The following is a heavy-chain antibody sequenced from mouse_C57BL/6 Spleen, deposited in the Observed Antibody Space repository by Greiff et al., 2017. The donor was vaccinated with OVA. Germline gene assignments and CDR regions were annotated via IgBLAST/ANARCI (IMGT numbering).Heavy chain of an antibody. CDR3: ARQNDYDGARDY. D-gene: IGHD2-4*01. CDR2: IWSGGST. J-gene: IGHJ4*01. Sequence: VKLMESGPGLVAPSQRLSITCTVSGFSLTSYGVHWVRQPPGKGLEWLVVIWSGGSTTYNSALKSGLSISKDNSKSQVFLKMNSLQTDDTAMYYCARQNDYDGARDYWGQGTSVTVSS. CDR1: GFSLTSYG. V-gene: IGHV2-6-1*01.